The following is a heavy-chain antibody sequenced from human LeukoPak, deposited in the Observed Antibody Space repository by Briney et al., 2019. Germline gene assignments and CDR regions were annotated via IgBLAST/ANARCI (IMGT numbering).Heavy chain of an antibody. D-gene: IGHD3-10*01. CDR2: IYYSGST. CDR1: GGSFSGYY. J-gene: IGHJ4*02. Sequence: PSETLSLTCAVYGGSFSGYYWSWIRQPPGKGLEWIGSIYYSGSTYYNPSLKSRVTISVDTSKNQSSLKLSSVTAADTAVYYCASLGLLWFGEFQYWGQGTLVTVSS. V-gene: IGHV4-34*01. CDR3: ASLGLLWFGEFQY.